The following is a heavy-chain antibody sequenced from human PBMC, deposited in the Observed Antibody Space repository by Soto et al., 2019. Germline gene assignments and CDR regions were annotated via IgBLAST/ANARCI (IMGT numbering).Heavy chain of an antibody. D-gene: IGHD6-13*01. CDR2: IYYSGST. CDR3: ASSRGEQQLGPGRWFDP. CDR1: GGSISSSSYY. Sequence: SETLSLTCTVSGGSISSSSYYWGWIRQPPGKGLEWIGSIYYSGSTYYNPSLKSRVTISVDTSKNQFSLKLSSVTAADTAVYYCASSRGEQQLGPGRWFDPWGQGTLVTVSS. J-gene: IGHJ5*02. V-gene: IGHV4-39*01.